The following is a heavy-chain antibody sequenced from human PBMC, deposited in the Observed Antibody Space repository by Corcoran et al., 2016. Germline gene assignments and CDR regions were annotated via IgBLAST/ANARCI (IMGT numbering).Heavy chain of an antibody. CDR2: IYHSGST. V-gene: IGHV4-38-2*02. D-gene: IGHD2-21*02. J-gene: IGHJ6*02. CDR1: GYSISSGYY. Sequence: QVQLQESGPGLVKPSETLSLTCTVSGYSISSGYYWGWIRQPPGKGLEWIGSIYHSGSTYYNPSLKSRVTISVDTSKNQFSLKLSSVTAADTAVYYCASVTRYYYDYYGMDVWGQGTTVTVSS. CDR3: ASVTRYYYDYYGMDV.